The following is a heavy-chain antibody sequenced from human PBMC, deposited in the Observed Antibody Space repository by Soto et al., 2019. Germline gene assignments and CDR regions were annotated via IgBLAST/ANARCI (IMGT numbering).Heavy chain of an antibody. CDR1: GGSXSXGXXX. D-gene: IGHD2-2*01. J-gene: IGHJ5*02. CDR3: ARVPAP. Sequence: QLQLQESGSGLVKPSQTLSLTCAVSGGSXSXGXXXXXXXPXPPGKGLEWIGYINHSGSTNYNPSRKMRVTISVDRSKNQLSLKLSSVTDADTAVYYCARVPAPWGQGTLVTVSS. V-gene: IGHV4-30-2*01. CDR2: INHSGST.